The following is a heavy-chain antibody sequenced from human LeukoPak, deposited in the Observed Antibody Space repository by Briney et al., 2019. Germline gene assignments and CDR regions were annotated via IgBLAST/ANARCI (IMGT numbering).Heavy chain of an antibody. D-gene: IGHD3-22*01. Sequence: GGSLRLSCEASGVTFSSYVMSWVRQAPGRRPEWVSAISGSGGSTYYADSVKGRFTNSRDNSKNTLYLQMNSLRAEDTAVYYCAKDVDSSGYYFLYYWGQGTLVTVPS. CDR3: AKDVDSSGYYFLYY. V-gene: IGHV3-23*01. CDR2: ISGSGGST. J-gene: IGHJ4*02. CDR1: GVTFSSYV.